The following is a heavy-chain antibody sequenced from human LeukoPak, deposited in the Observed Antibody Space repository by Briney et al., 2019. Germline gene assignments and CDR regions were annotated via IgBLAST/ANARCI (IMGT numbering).Heavy chain of an antibody. CDR3: AKIYDSSGYFPDAFDI. Sequence: HSGGSLRLSCAASGFTFSSYGMSWVRQAPGKGLEWVSAISGSGGSTYYADFVKGRFTISRDNSKNTLYLQMNSLRAEDTAVYYCAKIYDSSGYFPDAFDIWGQGTMVTVSS. CDR1: GFTFSSYG. D-gene: IGHD3-22*01. CDR2: ISGSGGST. J-gene: IGHJ3*02. V-gene: IGHV3-23*01.